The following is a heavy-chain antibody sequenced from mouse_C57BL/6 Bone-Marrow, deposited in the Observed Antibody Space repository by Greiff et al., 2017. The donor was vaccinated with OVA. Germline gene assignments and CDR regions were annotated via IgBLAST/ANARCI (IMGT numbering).Heavy chain of an antibody. CDR2: ISYDGSN. Sequence: ESGPGLVKPSQSLSLTCSVTGYSITSGYYWNWIRQFPGNKLEWMGYISYDGSNNYNPSLKNRISITRDTSKNQFFLKLNSVTTEDTATYYCARGGSNYSYYFDYWGQGTTLTVSS. D-gene: IGHD2-5*01. CDR1: GYSITSGYY. J-gene: IGHJ2*01. V-gene: IGHV3-6*01. CDR3: ARGGSNYSYYFDY.